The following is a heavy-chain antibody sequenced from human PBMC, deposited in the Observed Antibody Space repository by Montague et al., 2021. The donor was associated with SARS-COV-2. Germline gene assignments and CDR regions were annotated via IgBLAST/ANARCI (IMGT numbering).Heavy chain of an antibody. D-gene: IGHD3-22*01. CDR3: ARGRQHFNMIVVVMTGGEYYFDY. Sequence: SETLSLTCAVYGGSFSAYYWTWIRQPPGKGLEWIGEISRSGETTYNPSLKSRVTLSGDTSRNQFSLELRSVTAADTAVYYCARGRQHFNMIVVVMTGGEYYFDYWGQGTLVTVSS. V-gene: IGHV4-34*01. CDR2: ISRSGET. J-gene: IGHJ4*02. CDR1: GGSFSAYY.